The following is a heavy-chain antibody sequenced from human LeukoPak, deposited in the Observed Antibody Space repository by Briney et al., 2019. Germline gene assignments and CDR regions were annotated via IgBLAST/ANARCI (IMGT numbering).Heavy chain of an antibody. Sequence: SETLSLTCTVSGGSISSYYWSWIRQPPGKGLEWIGYIYYSGSTNYNPSLKSRVTISVDTPKNQFSLKLSSVTAADTAVYYCARETTTAIDYWGQGTLVTVSS. J-gene: IGHJ4*02. CDR1: GGSISSYY. D-gene: IGHD4-17*01. CDR2: IYYSGST. V-gene: IGHV4-59*01. CDR3: ARETTTAIDY.